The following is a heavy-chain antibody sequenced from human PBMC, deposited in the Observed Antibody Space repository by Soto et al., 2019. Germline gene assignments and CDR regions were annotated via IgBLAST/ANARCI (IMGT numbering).Heavy chain of an antibody. CDR1: CYTLGSAW. D-gene: IGHD3-16*01. Sequence: PGESLKISCEGACYTLGSAWIGCVRRKPGKGLEWMGIIKPCTSDIRYSPSFRGQVTISADEAAKTAFLQWSSLKTSDTAIYYCARKRRFVRDSWRQVHLFTVS. J-gene: IGHJ4*02. CDR3: ARKRRFVRDS. CDR2: IKPCTSDI. V-gene: IGHV5-51*01.